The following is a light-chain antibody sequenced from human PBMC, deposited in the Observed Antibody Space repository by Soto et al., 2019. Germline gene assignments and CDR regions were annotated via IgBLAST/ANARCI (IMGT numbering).Light chain of an antibody. CDR3: QQYYSTPWT. J-gene: IGKJ1*01. Sequence: DFVMTQSPDSLAVSLGERATINCKSSQTIFYSTNKKNYLAWYQLKPGQPPNLLIYWASTRESGVPDRFSGGGSGTDFTLTISSLQAEDVAVYYCQQYYSTPWTFGQGTKVEIK. CDR2: WAS. CDR1: QTIFYSTNKKNY. V-gene: IGKV4-1*01.